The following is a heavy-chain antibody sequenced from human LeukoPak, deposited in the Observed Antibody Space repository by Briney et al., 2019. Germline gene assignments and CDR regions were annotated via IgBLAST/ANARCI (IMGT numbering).Heavy chain of an antibody. CDR3: ARELSGGSSFEY. Sequence: SETLSLTCTVSGGSISSGDYYWSWIRQPPGKGLEWIGYIYYSGSTYYNPSLKSRVTISVDTSKNQFSLKLSSVTAADTAVYYCARELSGGSSFEYWGQGTLVTVSS. D-gene: IGHD2-15*01. J-gene: IGHJ4*02. CDR1: GGSISSGDYY. CDR2: IYYSGST. V-gene: IGHV4-30-4*01.